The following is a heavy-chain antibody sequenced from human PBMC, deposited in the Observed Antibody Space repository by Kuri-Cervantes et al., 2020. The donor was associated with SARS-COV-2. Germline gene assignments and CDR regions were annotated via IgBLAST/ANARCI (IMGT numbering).Heavy chain of an antibody. Sequence: SETLSLTCTVSGASISSSTYYWGWIRQSPGKGLEWLGSIYESGDTYYSSSLKSRLSLSVDTSKNQFSLKLTSVTAADTAIYCCARHYALDSFHNWGQGTQVTVSS. J-gene: IGHJ4*02. CDR1: GASISSSTYY. V-gene: IGHV4-39*01. D-gene: IGHD3/OR15-3a*01. CDR3: ARHYALDSFHN. CDR2: IYESGDT.